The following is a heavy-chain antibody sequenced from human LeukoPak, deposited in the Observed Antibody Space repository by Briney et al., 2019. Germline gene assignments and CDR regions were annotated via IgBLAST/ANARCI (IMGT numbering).Heavy chain of an antibody. CDR2: INPNSGGT. D-gene: IGHD2-2*03. Sequence: ASVKVSCKAPGYTFTGYYMHWVRQAPGQGLEWMGWINPNSGGTNYAQKFQGRVTMTRDTSISTAYMELSRLRSDDTAVYYCARAGYCSSTTCYDWFDPWGQGTLVTVSS. V-gene: IGHV1-2*02. CDR1: GYTFTGYY. CDR3: ARAGYCSSTTCYDWFDP. J-gene: IGHJ5*02.